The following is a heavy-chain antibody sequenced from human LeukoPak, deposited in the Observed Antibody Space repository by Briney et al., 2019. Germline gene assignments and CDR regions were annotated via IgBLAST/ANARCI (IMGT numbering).Heavy chain of an antibody. J-gene: IGHJ4*02. CDR3: AREAYDSSGYYLDY. V-gene: IGHV4-38-2*02. D-gene: IGHD3-22*01. CDR1: GYSISSGYY. Sequence: SETLSLTCTVSGYSISSGYYWGWIRQPPGKGLEWIGSMYHSGSTYYNPSLKSRVTISVDTSKNQFSLKLSSVTAADTAVYYCAREAYDSSGYYLDYWGQGTLVIVSS. CDR2: MYHSGST.